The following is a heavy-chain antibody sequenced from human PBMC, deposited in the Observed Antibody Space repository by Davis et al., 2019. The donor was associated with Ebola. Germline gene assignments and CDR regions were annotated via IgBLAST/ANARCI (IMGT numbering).Heavy chain of an antibody. D-gene: IGHD2-15*01. Sequence: SVTVSCLASLYTLTSYFLHWVRQAPAQGLEWMGIINPCGGSATYAQKLQGRVTMTRDTSTTTVYMELSSLRSEDTAVYYCACGGSWNYFDYWGQGTLVTVSS. V-gene: IGHV1-46*01. CDR3: ACGGSWNYFDY. J-gene: IGHJ4*02. CDR1: LYTLTSYF. CDR2: INPCGGSA.